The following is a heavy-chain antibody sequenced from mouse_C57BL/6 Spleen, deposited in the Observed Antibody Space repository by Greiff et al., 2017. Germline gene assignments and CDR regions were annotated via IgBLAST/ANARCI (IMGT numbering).Heavy chain of an antibody. CDR3: TKAHYYYGSSCAY. CDR1: GFNIKDYY. Sequence: EVQLQQSGAELVRPGASVKLSCTASGFNIKDYYMHWVKQRPEQGLEWIGRIDPEDGDTEYDPKFQGKATMTADKASNTAYLQLSSLTSEDTAVYYCTKAHYYYGSSCAYWGQGTLVTVSA. V-gene: IGHV14-1*01. J-gene: IGHJ3*01. CDR2: IDPEDGDT. D-gene: IGHD1-1*01.